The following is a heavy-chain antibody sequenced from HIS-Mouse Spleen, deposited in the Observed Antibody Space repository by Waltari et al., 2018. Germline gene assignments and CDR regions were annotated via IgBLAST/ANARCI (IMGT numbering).Heavy chain of an antibody. CDR3: AKASSGWLDY. J-gene: IGHJ4*02. V-gene: IGHV3-30*18. D-gene: IGHD6-19*01. CDR2: ISYDGSNK. Sequence: VQLVLSGGGVVQPGRSLSLSGAASVFPFIRYGSHWVRQAPGKGLEWVAVISYDGSNKYYADSVKGRFTISRDNSKNTLYLQMNSLRAEDTAVYYCAKASSGWLDYWGQGTLVTVSS. CDR1: VFPFIRYG.